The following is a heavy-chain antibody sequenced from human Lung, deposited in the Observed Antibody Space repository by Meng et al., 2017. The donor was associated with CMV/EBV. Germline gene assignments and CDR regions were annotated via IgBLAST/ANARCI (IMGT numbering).Heavy chain of an antibody. D-gene: IGHD3-3*01. CDR2: ISSTSRYI. J-gene: IGHJ4*02. CDR3: AGAFRGGYYTNDY. V-gene: IGHV3-21*01. Sequence: ATSGFTFSSYSMNWVRQAPGKGLEWVSFISSTSRYIFYADSVKGRFTISRDNAKNSVYIQMNSLRVEDTAVYYCAGAFRGGYYTNDYWGQGTLVTVSS. CDR1: GFTFSSYS.